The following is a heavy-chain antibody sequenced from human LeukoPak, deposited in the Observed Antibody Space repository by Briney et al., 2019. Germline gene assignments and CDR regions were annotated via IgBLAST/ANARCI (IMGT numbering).Heavy chain of an antibody. CDR2: ISGSGGST. V-gene: IGHV3-23*01. J-gene: IGHJ4*02. CDR3: AKGGYYYDSSGFDY. D-gene: IGHD3-22*01. CDR1: GFTFSSYA. Sequence: GPLRLSCAASGFTFSSYAMSWVRQAPGKGLEWVSAISGSGGSTYYADSVKGRFTISRDNSKNTLYLQMNSLRAEDTAVYYCAKGGYYYDSSGFDYWGQGTLVTVSS.